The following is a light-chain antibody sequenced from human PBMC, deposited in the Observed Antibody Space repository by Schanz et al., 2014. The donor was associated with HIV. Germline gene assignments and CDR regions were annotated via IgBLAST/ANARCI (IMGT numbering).Light chain of an antibody. J-gene: IGLJ3*02. CDR2: NSY. V-gene: IGLV1-44*01. CDR3: ATWVDSLNSWV. CDR1: SSNIRFNA. Sequence: QSVLTQPSSASGTPGQRVTISCSGSSSNIRFNAVDWFQQLPGTAPKLLIYNSYHRPSGVPDRFSGSSSDTSASLAISGLQSEDEADYYCATWVDSLNSWVFGGGTKVTVL.